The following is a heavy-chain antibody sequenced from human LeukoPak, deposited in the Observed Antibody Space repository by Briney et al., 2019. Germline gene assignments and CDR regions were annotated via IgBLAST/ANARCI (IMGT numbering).Heavy chain of an antibody. Sequence: SVSVSSTASGGTFTIYAISWVRQAPGQGLEWMGGSIPIFGTANYAQKFQGRVTITSDKSTSTAYMELRSLRSEDTAVYYGARDLRYLGRYKPLPQHWGQGTLVTVSS. D-gene: IGHD1-1*01. CDR1: GGTFTIYA. J-gene: IGHJ1*01. V-gene: IGHV1-69*06. CDR2: SIPIFGTA. CDR3: ARDLRYLGRYKPLPQH.